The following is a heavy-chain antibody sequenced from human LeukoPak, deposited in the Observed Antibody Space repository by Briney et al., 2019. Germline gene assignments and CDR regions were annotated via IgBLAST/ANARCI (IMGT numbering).Heavy chain of an antibody. Sequence: GGSLRLSCAASGCTFSDYYMSWIRQAPGKGLEWVSSTSSSRSYTYYADSVKGRFTISRDNAKNSLYLQMDSLRVDDTAVYYCAREINAYNDFWRPHMDVWGKGTTVTVSS. CDR2: TSSSRSYT. V-gene: IGHV3-11*06. J-gene: IGHJ6*03. D-gene: IGHD3-3*01. CDR1: GCTFSDYY. CDR3: AREINAYNDFWRPHMDV.